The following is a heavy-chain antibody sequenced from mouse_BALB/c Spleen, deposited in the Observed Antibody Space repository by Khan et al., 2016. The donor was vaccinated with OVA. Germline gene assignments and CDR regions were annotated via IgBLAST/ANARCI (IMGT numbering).Heavy chain of an antibody. J-gene: IGHJ2*01. CDR3: ARMARTIN. CDR2: INSNGGST. CDR1: GFTFSSYG. Sequence: EVKLLESGGGLVQSGGSLKLSCAASGFTFSSYGMSWVHQTPDKRLELVATINSNGGSTYYPDSVKGRFTISRDNAKNTLYLQMSSLKSEDTAMYYCARMARTINWGQGTTLTVSS. V-gene: IGHV5-6-3*01.